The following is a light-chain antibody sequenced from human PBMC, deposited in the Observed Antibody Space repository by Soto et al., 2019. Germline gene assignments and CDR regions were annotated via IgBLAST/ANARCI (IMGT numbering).Light chain of an antibody. Sequence: IVLMQALATLSVSPGERATLSCRASQSVSSNLAWYQQKPGQAPRLLIYGASTRATGIPARFSGSGSGTEFTLTISSLQSEDFAVYYCQQYNNWPPGTFGQGTKVDIK. CDR2: GAS. J-gene: IGKJ1*01. CDR1: QSVSSN. CDR3: QQYNNWPPGT. V-gene: IGKV3-15*01.